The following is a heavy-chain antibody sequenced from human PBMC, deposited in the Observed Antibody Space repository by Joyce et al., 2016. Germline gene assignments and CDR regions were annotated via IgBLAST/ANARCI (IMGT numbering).Heavy chain of an antibody. CDR1: GGSVSGYY. CDR2: INHSGST. J-gene: IGHJ4*02. D-gene: IGHD4-11*01. V-gene: IGHV4-34*01. Sequence: QVQLQQWGAGLLKPSETLSLTCAVYGGSVSGYYWSWIRQPPGKGLEWIGEINHSGSTNYNPSLESRVTISVDTSKNQFSLRLSSVTAADTAVYYCARGLSAFDYSNYAGYDYWGQGTLVTVSS. CDR3: ARGLSAFDYSNYAGYDY.